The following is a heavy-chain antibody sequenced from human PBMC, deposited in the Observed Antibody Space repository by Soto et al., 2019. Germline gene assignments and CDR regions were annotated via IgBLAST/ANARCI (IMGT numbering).Heavy chain of an antibody. CDR1: GFTFSNYG. CDR2: IWYDGSHK. V-gene: IGHV3-33*01. CDR3: ARDHSGYYFDY. D-gene: IGHD5-12*01. J-gene: IGHJ4*02. Sequence: HPGGSLRLSCAASGFTFSNYGLHWVRQTPGKGLEWVAVIWYDGSHKYYGDSVKGRFAISRDDSRNTLYLQMNSLRAEDTAVYYCARDHSGYYFDYWGQGTLVTVSS.